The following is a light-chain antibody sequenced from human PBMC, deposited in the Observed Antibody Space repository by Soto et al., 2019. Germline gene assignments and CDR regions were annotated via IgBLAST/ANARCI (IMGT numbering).Light chain of an antibody. J-gene: IGKJ5*01. Sequence: EIVLTQSPATLSLSPGERATLSCRASQRVSSYLAWYQQKPGQAPRLLIYDASNRATGIPARFSGSGSGTDFTITITSLDPEDFAVYYCQQRSNGPPEITFGQGTRLEIK. CDR3: QQRSNGPPEIT. CDR1: QRVSSY. CDR2: DAS. V-gene: IGKV3-11*01.